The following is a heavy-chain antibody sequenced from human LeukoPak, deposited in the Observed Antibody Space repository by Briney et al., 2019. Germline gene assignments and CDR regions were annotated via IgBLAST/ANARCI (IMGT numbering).Heavy chain of an antibody. CDR3: AKRGNPAVGHHYLDV. J-gene: IGHJ6*03. Sequence: PGGSLRLSCAASGFTFSSYDMSWVRQAPGKGLEWVSSITISGGSTFYADTVMGRFTISRDNYKNTLYLQMNSLSAEDTALYYCAKRGNPAVGHHYLDVWGKGTTVSVSS. D-gene: IGHD2-2*01. CDR1: GFTFSSYD. CDR2: ITISGGST. V-gene: IGHV3-23*01.